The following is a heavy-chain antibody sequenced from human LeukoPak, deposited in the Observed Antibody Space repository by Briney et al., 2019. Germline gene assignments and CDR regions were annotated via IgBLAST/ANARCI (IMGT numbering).Heavy chain of an antibody. D-gene: IGHD2-8*02. J-gene: IGHJ4*02. CDR2: IKQDGSEK. Sequence: PGGSLGLSCAASGFTFSSYWMSWVRQAPGKGLEWVANIKQDGSEKYYVDSVKGRFTISRDNAKNSLYLQMNSLRAEDTAVYYCARGPRTYLNFTVAYWGQGTLVTVSS. CDR1: GFTFSSYW. CDR3: ARGPRTYLNFTVAY. V-gene: IGHV3-7*01.